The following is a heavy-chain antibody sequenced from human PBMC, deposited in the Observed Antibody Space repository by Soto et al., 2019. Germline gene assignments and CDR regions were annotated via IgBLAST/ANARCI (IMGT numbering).Heavy chain of an antibody. D-gene: IGHD3-22*01. Sequence: GGSLRLSCAASGFTFSSYAMSWVRQAPGKGLEWVSAISGSGGSTYYADSVKGRFTISRDNSKNTLYLQMNSLRAEDTAVYYCAKDLGRITMIVVVTPTYDYWGQGTLVTVSS. J-gene: IGHJ4*02. CDR2: ISGSGGST. CDR3: AKDLGRITMIVVVTPTYDY. V-gene: IGHV3-23*01. CDR1: GFTFSSYA.